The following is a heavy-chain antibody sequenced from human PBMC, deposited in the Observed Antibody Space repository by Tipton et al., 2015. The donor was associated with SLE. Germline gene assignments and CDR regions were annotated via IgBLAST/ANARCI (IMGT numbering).Heavy chain of an antibody. J-gene: IGHJ4*02. Sequence: TLSLTCTVSGYSISSGYYWGWIRQPPGKGLEWIGSIYHSGSTYYNPSLKSRITISVDTSKTQFSLKLSSVTAADTAVYYCASGVEGGGFDYWGQGTLVSVSS. V-gene: IGHV4-38-2*02. CDR1: GYSISSGYY. CDR3: ASGVEGGGFDY. D-gene: IGHD1-1*01. CDR2: IYHSGST.